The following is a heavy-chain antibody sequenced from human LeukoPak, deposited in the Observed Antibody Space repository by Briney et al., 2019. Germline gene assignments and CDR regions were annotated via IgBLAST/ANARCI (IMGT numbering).Heavy chain of an antibody. V-gene: IGHV3-23*01. Sequence: GGSLRLSCAASGFTFSSYAMSWVRQAPGKGLEWVSAISGSGSSTYYADSVKGRFTISRDNSKNTLYLQMNSLRAEDTAVYYCASKGTVAGGDYWGQGTLVTVSS. D-gene: IGHD6-19*01. CDR1: GFTFSSYA. CDR3: ASKGTVAGGDY. J-gene: IGHJ4*02. CDR2: ISGSGSST.